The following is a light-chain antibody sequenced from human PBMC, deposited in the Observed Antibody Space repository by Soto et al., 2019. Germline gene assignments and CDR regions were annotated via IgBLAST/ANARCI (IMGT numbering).Light chain of an antibody. CDR3: QSYDSSNYV. CDR2: EDN. V-gene: IGLV6-57*04. Sequence: NFMLTQPHSVSESXXXTVXXXCTRSSGSIASNYVQWYQHRPGSAPTTVIYEDNQRPSGVPDRFSGSIDSSSNSASLTISGLNTEDEADYYCQSYDSSNYVFGTGTKLTVL. J-gene: IGLJ1*01. CDR1: SGSIASNY.